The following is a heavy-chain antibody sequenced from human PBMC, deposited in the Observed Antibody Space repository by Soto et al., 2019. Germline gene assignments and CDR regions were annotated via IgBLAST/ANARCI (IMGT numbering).Heavy chain of an antibody. CDR3: ARDRRSLGILTGFYYYYMDV. J-gene: IGHJ6*03. D-gene: IGHD3-9*01. V-gene: IGHV3-53*04. CDR1: GFSVSSNY. Sequence: GGSLSLSCAASGFSVSSNYMSWVRPAPGKGLGWVSVIYSVGSTDYAASVKSRFTISRHNSKNTLYLKMNSLRAEDTAVYYCARDRRSLGILTGFYYYYMDVWGKGTTVTVSS. CDR2: IYSVGST.